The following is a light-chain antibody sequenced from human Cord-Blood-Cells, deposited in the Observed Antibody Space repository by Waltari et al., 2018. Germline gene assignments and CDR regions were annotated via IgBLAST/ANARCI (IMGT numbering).Light chain of an antibody. CDR3: QQYNSYPLT. Sequence: DIQRPSPPSPFFDLLGKRAPITCRASQGINNYLAWFQQKPGKAPKSLIYAASSLQSGVPSKFSGSGSGTDFTLTISSLQPEDFATYYCQQYNSYPLTFGGGTKVEIK. CDR2: AAS. V-gene: IGKV1-16*02. J-gene: IGKJ4*01. CDR1: QGINNY.